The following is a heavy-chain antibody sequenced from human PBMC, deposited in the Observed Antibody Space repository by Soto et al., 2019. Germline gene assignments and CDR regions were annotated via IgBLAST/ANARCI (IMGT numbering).Heavy chain of an antibody. V-gene: IGHV3-23*01. D-gene: IGHD6-13*01. Sequence: EVQLLESGGGLVQPGGSLRLSCAASGFTFSSYAMSWVRQAPGKGLEWVSAISGSGVSTYYADSVKGRFTISRDNSKNALYLQMNSLSAEDTAVYYCAKEHHYSSSWSEFDYWGQGTVVTVSS. CDR2: ISGSGVST. CDR3: AKEHHYSSSWSEFDY. J-gene: IGHJ4*02. CDR1: GFTFSSYA.